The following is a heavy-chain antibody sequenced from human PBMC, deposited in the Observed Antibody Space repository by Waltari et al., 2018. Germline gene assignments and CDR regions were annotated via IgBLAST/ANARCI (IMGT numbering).Heavy chain of an antibody. V-gene: IGHV4-39*01. CDR2: IYYSGST. J-gene: IGHJ4*02. CDR1: GGSINSSDYY. Sequence: QLQLQESGPGLVKPSETLSLTCTVSGGSINSSDYYWGWIRQPPGKGLEWIGNIYYSGSTYYKPSLKSRVTIAVDTSKNQFSLKLRSVTAADTAVYYCATSLYYYGSGSYFDYWGQGPLVTVSS. D-gene: IGHD3-10*01. CDR3: ATSLYYYGSGSYFDY.